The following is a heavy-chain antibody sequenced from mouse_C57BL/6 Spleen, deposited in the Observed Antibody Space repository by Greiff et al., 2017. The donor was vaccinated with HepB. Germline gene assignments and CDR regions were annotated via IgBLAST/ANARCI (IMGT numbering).Heavy chain of an antibody. CDR1: GYTFTEYT. CDR3: ARHEDRAYGYDAWFAY. V-gene: IGHV1-62-2*01. J-gene: IGHJ3*01. CDR2: FYPGSGSI. D-gene: IGHD2-2*01. Sequence: VKLMESGAELVKPGASVKLSCKASGYTFTEYTIHWVKQRSGQGLEWIGWFYPGSGSIKYKEKFKDKATLTADKSSSTVYMELSRLTSEDSAVYFCARHEDRAYGYDAWFAYWGQGTLVTVSA.